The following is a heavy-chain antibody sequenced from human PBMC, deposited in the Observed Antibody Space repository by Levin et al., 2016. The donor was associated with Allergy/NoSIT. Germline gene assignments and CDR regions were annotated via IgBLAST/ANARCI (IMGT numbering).Heavy chain of an antibody. D-gene: IGHD2-2*02. Sequence: ASVKASCKASGYTFTSYGISWVRQAPGQGLEWMGWISAYNGNTNYAQKLQGRVTMTTDTSTSTAYMELRSLRSDDTAVYYCARAGYCSSTSCYSPYYYYGMDVWGQGTTVTVSS. J-gene: IGHJ6*02. V-gene: IGHV1-18*01. CDR2: ISAYNGNT. CDR1: GYTFTSYG. CDR3: ARAGYCSSTSCYSPYYYYGMDV.